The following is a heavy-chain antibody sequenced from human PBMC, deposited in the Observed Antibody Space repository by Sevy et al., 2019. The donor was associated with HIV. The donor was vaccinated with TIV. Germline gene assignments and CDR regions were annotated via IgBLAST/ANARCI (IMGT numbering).Heavy chain of an antibody. Sequence: ASVKVSCKATGYTFNIYGIGWVRQAPGQGLEWMGWISPYTGNTNYAQKLQGRVTMTTDTSTSTAYMDLRSLRSDDTAVYYCARDRQEGYFDYGGQGTLVTVSS. CDR1: GYTFNIYG. J-gene: IGHJ4*02. CDR2: ISPYTGNT. V-gene: IGHV1-18*01. CDR3: ARDRQEGYFDY.